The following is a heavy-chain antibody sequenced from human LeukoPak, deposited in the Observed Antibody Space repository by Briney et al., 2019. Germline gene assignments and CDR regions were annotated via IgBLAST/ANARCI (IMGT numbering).Heavy chain of an antibody. CDR2: IYYRGST. CDR1: GGSISSYY. Sequence: SETLSLTCTVSGGSISSYYWRWIRQPPGKGLEWIAYIYYRGSTNYNPSLKSRVTISVDTSKNQFSLKLSSVTAADTAVYYCARRTTGTGPFDYWGQGTLVTASS. CDR3: ARRTTGTGPFDY. D-gene: IGHD1-1*01. V-gene: IGHV4-59*08. J-gene: IGHJ4*02.